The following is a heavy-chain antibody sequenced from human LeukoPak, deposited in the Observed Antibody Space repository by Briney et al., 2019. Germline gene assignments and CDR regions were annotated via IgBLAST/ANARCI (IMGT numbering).Heavy chain of an antibody. J-gene: IGHJ4*02. CDR1: GNSW. D-gene: IGHD2/OR15-2a*01. CDR3: VSFYETY. Sequence: GGSLRLSCAASGNSWLPWVRQAPGKGLVWVSHINSDGSWTSYADSVKGRFTISKDNAKNTVYLQMNSLRAEDTAVYYCVSFYETYWGRGTLVTVSS. V-gene: IGHV3-74*01. CDR2: INSDGSWT.